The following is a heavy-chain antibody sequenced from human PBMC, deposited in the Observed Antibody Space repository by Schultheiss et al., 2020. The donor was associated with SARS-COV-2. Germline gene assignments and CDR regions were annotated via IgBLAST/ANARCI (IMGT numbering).Heavy chain of an antibody. Sequence: SETLSLTCSVSGGSVSNNTYYWGWIRQPPGEGLEWIGSIHHSGRVDNNPSLRSRLTMSLDTSKNQFSLELSDVTAADTGVYYCARHAAGSSWYFWFDPWGQGTLVTVSS. CDR3: ARHAAGSSWYFWFDP. J-gene: IGHJ5*02. D-gene: IGHD6-13*01. CDR1: GGSVSNNTYY. CDR2: IHHSGRV. V-gene: IGHV4-39*01.